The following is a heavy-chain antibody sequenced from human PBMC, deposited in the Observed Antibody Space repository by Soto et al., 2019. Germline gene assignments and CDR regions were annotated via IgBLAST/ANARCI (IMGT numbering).Heavy chain of an antibody. CDR3: ARDSRREAFDI. J-gene: IGHJ3*02. V-gene: IGHV4-4*07. CDR1: GGSISSYY. Sequence: LCGGSISSYYWSWIRQPAGKGLEWIGRIYTSGSTNYNPSLKSRVTMSVDTSKNQFSLKLSSVTAADTAVYYCARDSRREAFDIWGQGTMVTVSS. CDR2: IYTSGST.